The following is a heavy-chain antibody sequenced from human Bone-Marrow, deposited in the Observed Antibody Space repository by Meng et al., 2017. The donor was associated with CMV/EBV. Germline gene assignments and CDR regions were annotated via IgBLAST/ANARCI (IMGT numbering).Heavy chain of an antibody. CDR1: GGTFSSYA. CDR3: ARVEIWYDSSGYYLSY. V-gene: IGHV1-2*02. CDR2: INPNSGGT. J-gene: IGHJ4*02. Sequence: ASVKVSCKASGGTFSSYAISWVRQAPGQGLEWMGWINPNSGGTNYAQKFQGRVTMTRDTSISTAYMELSRLRSDDTAVYYCARVEIWYDSSGYYLSYWGQGTLVTVSS. D-gene: IGHD3-22*01.